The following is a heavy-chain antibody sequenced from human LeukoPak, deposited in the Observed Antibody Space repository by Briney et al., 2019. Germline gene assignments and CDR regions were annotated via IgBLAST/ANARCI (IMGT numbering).Heavy chain of an antibody. Sequence: GGSLRLSCAASGFTFSTYWMTWVGQAPGKGLEWVANIKGDGNEIYYVDSVKGRFTISRDNAKNSLYLQMNSLRAEDTAVYHCARGQLWHYHWGQGTLVTVSS. CDR3: ARGQLWHYH. CDR1: GFTFSTYW. J-gene: IGHJ5*02. V-gene: IGHV3-7*05. CDR2: IKGDGNEI. D-gene: IGHD6-13*01.